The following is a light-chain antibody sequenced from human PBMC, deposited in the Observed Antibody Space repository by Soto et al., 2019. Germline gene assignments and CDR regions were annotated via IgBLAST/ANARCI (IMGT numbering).Light chain of an antibody. J-gene: IGKJ1*01. CDR1: QSLSSSF. Sequence: EIVLTQSPGTLSLSPGQRATLSCRASQSLSSSFLAWYQQKPGQAPRLLIYGASSRAAGVPDRFSGSWSGTDFTLTISSLQPEYFAVYFRHHFATSRTFGQGTKVDMK. CDR3: HHFATSRT. CDR2: GAS. V-gene: IGKV3-20*01.